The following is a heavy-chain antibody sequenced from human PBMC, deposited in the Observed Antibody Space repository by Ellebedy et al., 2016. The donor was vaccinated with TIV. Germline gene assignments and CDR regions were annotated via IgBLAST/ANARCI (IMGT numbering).Heavy chain of an antibody. D-gene: IGHD5-24*01. CDR2: ISSSATTT. J-gene: IGHJ4*02. V-gene: IGHV3-48*03. CDR1: GFTFNSYN. CDR3: ARDMGRWLQFLAY. Sequence: GGSLRLSCAASGFTFNSYNMIWVRQAPGKGLEWISYISSSATTTDYADSEKGRFTISRDNAKNSVYLQMNSLRAEDTAVYYCARDMGRWLQFLAYWGQGTLVTVSS.